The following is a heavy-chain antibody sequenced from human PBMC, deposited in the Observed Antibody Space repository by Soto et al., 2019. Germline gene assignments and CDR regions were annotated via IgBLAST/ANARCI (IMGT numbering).Heavy chain of an antibody. J-gene: IGHJ4*02. V-gene: IGHV5-51*01. CDR1: GYSFTSYW. CDR2: IYPGDSDT. D-gene: IGHD3-3*01. CDR3: ARLVEKNGDLWSGYYAYLDY. Sequence: GESLKISCKGSGYSFTSYWIGWVRQMPGKGLEWMGIIYPGDSDTRYSPSFQGQVTISADKSISTAYLQWSSLKASDTAMYYCARLVEKNGDLWSGYYAYLDYWGKETRVTVSS.